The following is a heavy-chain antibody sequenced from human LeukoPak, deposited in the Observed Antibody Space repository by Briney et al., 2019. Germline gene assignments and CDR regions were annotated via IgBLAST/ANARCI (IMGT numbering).Heavy chain of an antibody. V-gene: IGHV1-69*06. J-gene: IGHJ4*02. Sequence: SVKVSCKASGGTFSSYAISWVRQAPGQGLEWMGGIIPIFGTANYAQKFQGRVTITADKSTSTAYMELSSLRSEDTAVYYCASRPYDFWSGYRSAEFDYWGQGTLVTVSS. CDR3: ASRPYDFWSGYRSAEFDY. CDR1: GGTFSSYA. D-gene: IGHD3-3*01. CDR2: IIPIFGTA.